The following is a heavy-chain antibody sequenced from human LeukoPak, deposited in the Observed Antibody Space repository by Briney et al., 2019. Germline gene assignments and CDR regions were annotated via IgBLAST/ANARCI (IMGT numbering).Heavy chain of an antibody. D-gene: IGHD3-22*01. V-gene: IGHV1-2*02. CDR2: INPNRDDT. CDR3: VRDYAYHSNWEEDY. Sequence: GASVKVSCKTSGYSFPGNYIHWVRQAPGQGLEWMGWINPNRDDTHYARKFQGSVTMPRDTSISTVYMEVSRLRSDDTAVYYCVRDYAYHSNWEEDYRGQGTLVTVSS. J-gene: IGHJ4*02. CDR1: GYSFPGNY.